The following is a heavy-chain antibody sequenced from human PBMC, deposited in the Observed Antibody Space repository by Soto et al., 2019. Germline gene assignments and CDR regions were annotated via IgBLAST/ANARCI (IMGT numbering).Heavy chain of an antibody. CDR1: GGSLRSGSYY. D-gene: IGHD3-22*01. J-gene: IGHJ4*02. CDR3: ARDSSGRHDY. CDR2: IYHSGTT. V-gene: IGHV4-61*01. Sequence: SETLSLTCSVSGGSLRSGSYYWAWIRQPPGKGLEWIGYIYHSGTTVYNASLRSRVTISVDTSKNQFFLKMNAMTAANTAVYYCARDSSGRHDYWDQGTLVTVSS.